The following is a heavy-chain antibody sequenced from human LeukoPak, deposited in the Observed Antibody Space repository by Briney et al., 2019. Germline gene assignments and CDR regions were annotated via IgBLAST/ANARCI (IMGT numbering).Heavy chain of an antibody. Sequence: GGSLKLSCSASGFTLSSYAMHWVRQAPGKGLEYVSAISSNGGSTYYADSVKGRFTISRDNSKNTLYLQMSSLRPEDTAVYYCVKDASDGYFEYWGQGTLVTVSS. V-gene: IGHV3-64D*09. D-gene: IGHD5-24*01. J-gene: IGHJ4*02. CDR2: ISSNGGST. CDR1: GFTLSSYA. CDR3: VKDASDGYFEY.